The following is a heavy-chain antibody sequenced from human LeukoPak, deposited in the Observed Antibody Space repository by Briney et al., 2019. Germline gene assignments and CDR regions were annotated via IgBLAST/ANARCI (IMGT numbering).Heavy chain of an antibody. V-gene: IGHV4-34*01. J-gene: IGHJ3*02. CDR3: ARDRDFWSHAFDI. CDR1: GGSFSGYY. Sequence: SETLSLTCTVYGGSFSGYYWNWIRQPPGKGLEWIGEIYHSGSTNYNPSLKSRVTISVDKSKNQFSLKLSSVTAADTAVYYCARDRDFWSHAFDIWGQGTMVTVSS. D-gene: IGHD3-3*01. CDR2: IYHSGST.